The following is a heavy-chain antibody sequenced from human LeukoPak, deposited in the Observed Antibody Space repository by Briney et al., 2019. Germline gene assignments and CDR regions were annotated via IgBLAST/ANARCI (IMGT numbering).Heavy chain of an antibody. CDR3: AKAYDFWSGIDY. CDR1: GFTFSSYA. CDR2: ISGSGGST. Sequence: GGSLRLSCAASGFTFSSYAMSWVRQAPGKGLEWVSAISGSGGSTYHADSVKGRFTISRDNSKNTLYLQMNSLRAEDTAVYYCAKAYDFWSGIDYWGQGTLVTVSS. D-gene: IGHD3-3*01. J-gene: IGHJ4*02. V-gene: IGHV3-23*01.